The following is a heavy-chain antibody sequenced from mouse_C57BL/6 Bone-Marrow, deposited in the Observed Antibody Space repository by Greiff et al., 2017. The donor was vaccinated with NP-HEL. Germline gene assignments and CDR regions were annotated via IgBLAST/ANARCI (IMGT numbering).Heavy chain of an antibody. CDR1: GYTFTDYY. Sequence: QVQLQQSGAELVRPGASVKLSCKASGYTFTDYYINWVKQRPGQGLEWIARIYPGSGNTYYNEKFKGKATLTAEQSSSTAYMQLSSLTSEDSAVYFCARRYAMDYWGQGTSVTVSS. V-gene: IGHV1-76*01. CDR2: IYPGSGNT. J-gene: IGHJ4*01. CDR3: ARRYAMDY.